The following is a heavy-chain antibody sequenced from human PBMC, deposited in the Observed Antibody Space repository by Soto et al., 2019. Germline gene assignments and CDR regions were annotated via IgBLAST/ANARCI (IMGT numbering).Heavy chain of an antibody. J-gene: IGHJ6*03. V-gene: IGHV3-23*01. CDR2: ISGSGGST. CDR3: AKDDLAEYYYYYMDV. Sequence: GGSLRLSCAASGFTFSSYAMSWVRQAPGKGLEWVSAISGSGGSTYYADSVKGRFTISRDNSKNTLYLQMNSLRAEDTAVYYCAKDDLAEYYYYYMDVWGKGTTVTVSS. CDR1: GFTFSSYA.